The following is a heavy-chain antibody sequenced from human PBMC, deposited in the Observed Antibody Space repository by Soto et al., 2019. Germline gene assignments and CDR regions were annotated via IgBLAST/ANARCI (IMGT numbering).Heavy chain of an antibody. D-gene: IGHD3-22*01. Sequence: ASAKVSCLNSRYTLSNFLSKSVREAPGQGLEWMGWINPNSGGPNYAQKFQGRVTMTRDTSISTAYMELSRLRSDDTAVYYCARASDSRDAFDIWGQGTMVT. CDR1: RYTLSNFL. J-gene: IGHJ3*02. V-gene: IGHV1-2*02. CDR3: ARASDSRDAFDI. CDR2: INPNSGGP.